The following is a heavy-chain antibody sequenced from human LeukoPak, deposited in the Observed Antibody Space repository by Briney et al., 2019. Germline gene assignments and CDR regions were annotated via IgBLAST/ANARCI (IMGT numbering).Heavy chain of an antibody. CDR3: ARESGGLFDP. CDR1: GGTFSSYA. J-gene: IGHJ5*02. Sequence: GASVKVSCKASGGTFSSYAISWVRQAPGQGLEWMGGIIPIFGTANYAQKFQGRVTITTDESTSTAYMELSSLRSEDTAVCYCARESGGLFDPWGQGTLVTVSS. CDR2: IIPIFGTA. V-gene: IGHV1-69*05. D-gene: IGHD1-26*01.